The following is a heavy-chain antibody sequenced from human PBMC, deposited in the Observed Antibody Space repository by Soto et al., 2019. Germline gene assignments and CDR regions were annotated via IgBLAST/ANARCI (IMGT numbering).Heavy chain of an antibody. CDR2: ISGSGGAS. Sequence: GGSLRLSCAASGSTFSSYAMSWVRQAPGKGLEWVSAISGSGGASYYADSVKGRFTIFRDNSKNTVYLQMNSLRAEDTAVYFCANAYCSSTSCRAEYLQHWGQG. J-gene: IGHJ1*01. V-gene: IGHV3-23*01. CDR1: GSTFSSYA. CDR3: ANAYCSSTSCRAEYLQH. D-gene: IGHD2-2*01.